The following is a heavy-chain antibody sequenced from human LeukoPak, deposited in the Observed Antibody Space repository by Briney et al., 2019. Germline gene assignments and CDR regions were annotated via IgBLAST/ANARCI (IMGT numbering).Heavy chain of an antibody. D-gene: IGHD6-19*01. CDR1: GGSIGSYY. CDR3: ARADSSGWRD. Sequence: SETLSLTCTVSGGSIGSYYWSWIRQPPGKGLEWIGYIYYSGSTNYNPSLKSRVTISVDTSKNQFSLRLSSVTAADTAVYYCARADSSGWRDWGQGTLVTVSS. CDR2: IYYSGST. V-gene: IGHV4-59*01. J-gene: IGHJ4*02.